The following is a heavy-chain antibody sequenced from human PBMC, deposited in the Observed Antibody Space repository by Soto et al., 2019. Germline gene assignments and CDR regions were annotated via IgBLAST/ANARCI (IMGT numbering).Heavy chain of an antibody. CDR1: GGSISSGGYY. CDR3: ARDRRYYDSSGYSSFDY. J-gene: IGHJ4*02. CDR2: IYYSGST. Sequence: SETLSLTCTVSGGSISSGGYYWSWIRQHPGKGLEWIGYIYYSGSTYYNPSLKSRVTISVDTSKNQFSLKLSSVTAADTAVYYCARDRRYYDSSGYSSFDYWGQGTLVTVSS. V-gene: IGHV4-31*03. D-gene: IGHD3-22*01.